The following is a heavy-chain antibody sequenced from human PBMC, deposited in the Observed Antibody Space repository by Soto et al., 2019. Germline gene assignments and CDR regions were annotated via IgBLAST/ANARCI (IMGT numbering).Heavy chain of an antibody. CDR1: GFTFSSYS. V-gene: IGHV3-48*01. CDR3: ARDHYYYGSGSSRPGRYYYYYMDV. D-gene: IGHD3-10*01. Sequence: EVQLVESGGGLVQPGGSLRLSCAASGFTFSSYSMNWVRQAPGKGLEWVSYISSSSSTIYYADSVKGRFTISRDNAKNSLYLQMNSLRAEDTAVYYCARDHYYYGSGSSRPGRYYYYYMDVWGKGTTVTVSS. J-gene: IGHJ6*03. CDR2: ISSSSSTI.